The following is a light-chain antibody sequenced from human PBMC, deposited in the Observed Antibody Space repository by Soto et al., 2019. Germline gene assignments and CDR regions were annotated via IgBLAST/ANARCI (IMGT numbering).Light chain of an antibody. Sequence: SVLTQPASVSGSPGQSITISCTGTSSDGGGYNYVSWYQQHPGKAPKLMIYDVSNRPSGVSNRFSGSKSGNTASLTISGLQAEDEADYYCSSYTSSSTLYVFGTGTKVTVL. V-gene: IGLV2-14*01. CDR1: SSDGGGYNY. CDR3: SSYTSSSTLYV. J-gene: IGLJ1*01. CDR2: DVS.